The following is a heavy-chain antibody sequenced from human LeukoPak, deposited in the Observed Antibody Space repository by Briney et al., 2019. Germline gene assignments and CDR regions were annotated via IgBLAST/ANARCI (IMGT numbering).Heavy chain of an antibody. CDR2: IRYDGSNK. D-gene: IGHD3-22*01. V-gene: IGHV3-30*02. CDR1: GFTFSNYG. Sequence: PGGSLRLSCAASGFTFSNYGMHWVRQAPGKGLEWVAFIRYDGSNKYYADSVKGRFTISRDNSKNTLYLQMNSLRAEDTAVYYCAKVSTYYYDSSGYYFDSWGQGTLVTVSS. CDR3: AKVSTYYYDSSGYYFDS. J-gene: IGHJ4*02.